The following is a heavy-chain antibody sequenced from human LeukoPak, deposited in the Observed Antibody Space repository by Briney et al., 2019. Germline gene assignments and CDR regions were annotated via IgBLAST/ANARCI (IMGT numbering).Heavy chain of an antibody. J-gene: IGHJ4*02. D-gene: IGHD7-27*01. Sequence: SETLSLTCTVSGASILDHDWSWIRQPPGKGLEWIGSIYTSGSTYFNPSLTRRVAISMDTSKNQFSLNLTSVTAADTAIFYCARLKPNFLGTFDSWGQGALVTVSS. CDR2: IYTSGST. CDR3: ARLKPNFLGTFDS. V-gene: IGHV4-4*09. CDR1: GASILDHD.